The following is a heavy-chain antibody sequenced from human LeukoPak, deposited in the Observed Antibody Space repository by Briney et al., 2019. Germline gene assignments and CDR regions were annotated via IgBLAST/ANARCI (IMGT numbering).Heavy chain of an antibody. J-gene: IGHJ6*03. CDR3: ARATFWSGYQRDSWYMDV. V-gene: IGHV3-66*02. D-gene: IGHD3-3*01. Sequence: GSLRLSCAASGFTVSTNYMSWVRQAPGKGLEWVSVIYSGGTAYYADSVKGRFTISRDNSKNTVYLQMSSLRAEDTAVYYCARATFWSGYQRDSWYMDVWGKGTPVTVSS. CDR1: GFTVSTNY. CDR2: IYSGGTA.